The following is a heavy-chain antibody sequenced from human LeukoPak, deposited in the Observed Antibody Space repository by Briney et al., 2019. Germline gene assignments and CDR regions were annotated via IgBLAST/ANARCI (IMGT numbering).Heavy chain of an antibody. D-gene: IGHD6-19*01. J-gene: IGHJ4*02. CDR2: ISYDGSNK. CDR1: GCTFSSYA. CDR3: ARDLRRARCPYSSGWYDY. V-gene: IGHV3-30-3*01. Sequence: PGGSLRLSCAASGCTFSSYAMHWVRQAPGKGLEWVAVISYDGSNKYYADSVKGRFTISRDNSKNTLYLQMNSLRAEDTAVYYCARDLRRARCPYSSGWYDYWGQGTLVTASS.